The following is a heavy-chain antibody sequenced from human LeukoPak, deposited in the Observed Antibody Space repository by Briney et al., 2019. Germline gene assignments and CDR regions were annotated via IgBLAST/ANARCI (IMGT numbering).Heavy chain of an antibody. CDR3: ATFRWGIGFEY. Sequence: GSLRLSCAASGFTFSSYSMNWVRQAPGKGLEWIGEINHSGSTNYNPSLKSRVTISVATSKNQFSLKLNSLTAADTAVYYCATFRWGIGFEYWGQGTLATVSS. CDR2: INHSGST. J-gene: IGHJ4*02. V-gene: IGHV4-34*08. CDR1: GFTFSSYS. D-gene: IGHD3-16*01.